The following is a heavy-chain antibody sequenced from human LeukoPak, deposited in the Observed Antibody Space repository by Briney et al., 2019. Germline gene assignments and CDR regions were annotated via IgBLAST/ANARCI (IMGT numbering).Heavy chain of an antibody. CDR2: ISAYNGNT. J-gene: IGHJ6*03. CDR1: GYTFTSYG. CDR3: ARRGPYGSGSYYYYYMDV. Sequence: GASVKVSCKASGYTFTSYGISWVRQAPGQGLEWMGWISAYNGNTNYAQKLQGRVTITTDTSTSTAYMELRSLRSDDTAVYYCARRGPYGSGSYYYYYMDVWGKGTTVTVSS. V-gene: IGHV1-18*01. D-gene: IGHD3-10*01.